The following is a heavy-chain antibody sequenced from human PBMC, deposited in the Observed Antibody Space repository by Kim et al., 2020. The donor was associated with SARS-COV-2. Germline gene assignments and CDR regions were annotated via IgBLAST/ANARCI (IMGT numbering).Heavy chain of an antibody. Sequence: GGSLRLSCVASGFTFSSSWMFWVRQAPGKGLLSVSRINTDGSTTSYADSVKGRFTISRDNAINTLYLEMNSLRAEDTAVYYCARGHGMDVWGQGTTVTVS. CDR1: GFTFSSSW. CDR3: ARGHGMDV. J-gene: IGHJ6*02. CDR2: INTDGSTT. V-gene: IGHV3-74*01.